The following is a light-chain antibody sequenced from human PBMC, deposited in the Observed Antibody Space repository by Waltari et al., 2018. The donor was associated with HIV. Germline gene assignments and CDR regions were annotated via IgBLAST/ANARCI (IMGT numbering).Light chain of an antibody. CDR3: QSSDSTLSGSV. V-gene: IGLV1-40*01. Sequence: QSVLTQPPSVSGAPGQRVTLSCTGPRYNIGTPEVQWYQQLPGTAPRLLIYNTNSRPSGVPDRFSGSKSGTSASLAINGLQAEDEADYYCQSSDSTLSGSVFGGGTKLTVL. CDR2: NTN. CDR1: RYNIGTPE. J-gene: IGLJ2*01.